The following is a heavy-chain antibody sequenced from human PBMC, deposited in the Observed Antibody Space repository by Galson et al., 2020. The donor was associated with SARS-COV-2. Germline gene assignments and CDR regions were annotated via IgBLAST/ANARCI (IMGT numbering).Heavy chain of an antibody. V-gene: IGHV3-33*01. CDR1: GFSFSSYG. CDR3: ARGGFGDPGYFGL. D-gene: IGHD3-22*01. Sequence: GESLKISCAASGFSFSSYGMHWVRQAPGKGLEWVASIWFDGSNKYYADSVKGRFTISRDNSKNTLVLQMISLRGEDTAIYYCARGGFGDPGYFGLWGRGTLVTVS. CDR2: IWFDGSNK. J-gene: IGHJ2*01.